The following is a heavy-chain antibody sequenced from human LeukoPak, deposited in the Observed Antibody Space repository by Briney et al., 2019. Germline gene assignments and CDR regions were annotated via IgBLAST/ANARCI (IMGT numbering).Heavy chain of an antibody. Sequence: PWASVKVSCKASGFTFTSYGINWVRQTTGQGLEWMGWMNPNNGNTGYAQKFQGRVTMTRDTSTSTVYMELSSLRSEDTAVYYCAGGGDWTGKDWFDPWGQGTLVTVSS. V-gene: IGHV1-8*01. CDR1: GFTFTSYG. D-gene: IGHD2-21*02. CDR3: AGGGDWTGKDWFDP. J-gene: IGHJ5*02. CDR2: MNPNNGNT.